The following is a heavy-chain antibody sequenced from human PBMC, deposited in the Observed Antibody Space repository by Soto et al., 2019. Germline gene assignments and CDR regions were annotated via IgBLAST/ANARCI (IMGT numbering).Heavy chain of an antibody. CDR3: ARAYCGGDCYFADSGGWFDP. CDR2: IWYDGSNK. Sequence: GGSLRLSCAASGFTFSSYGMHWVRQAPGKGLEWVAVIWYDGSNKYYADSVKGRFTISRDNSKNTLYLQMNSLRAEDTAVYYCARAYCGGDCYFADSGGWFDPWGQGTLVTVSS. CDR1: GFTFSSYG. J-gene: IGHJ5*02. D-gene: IGHD2-21*01. V-gene: IGHV3-33*01.